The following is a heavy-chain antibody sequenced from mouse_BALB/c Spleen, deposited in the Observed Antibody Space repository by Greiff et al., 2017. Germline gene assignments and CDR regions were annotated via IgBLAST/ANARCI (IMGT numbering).Heavy chain of an antibody. CDR2: IWGDGST. Sequence: VKLMESGPGLVAPSQSLSITCTVSGFSLTGYGVNWVRQPPGKGLEWLGMIWGDGSTDYNSPLKSRLSISKDNSKSQVFLKMNSLQTDDTARYYCARAGNYYAMDYWGQGTSVTVSS. CDR3: ARAGNYYAMDY. D-gene: IGHD1-1*02. V-gene: IGHV2-6-7*01. CDR1: GFSLTGYG. J-gene: IGHJ4*01.